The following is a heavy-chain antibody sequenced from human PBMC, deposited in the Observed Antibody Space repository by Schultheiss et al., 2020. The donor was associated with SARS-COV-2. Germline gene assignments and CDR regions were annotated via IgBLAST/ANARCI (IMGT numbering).Heavy chain of an antibody. D-gene: IGHD3-16*02. CDR1: GYSISSGYY. CDR2: INHSGST. Sequence: SQTLSLTCTVSGYSISSGYYWSWIRQPPGKGLEWIGEINHSGSTNYNPSLKSRVTISVDTSKNQFSLKLSSVTAADTAVYYCASRRLRLGELSLYGNDYWGQGTLVTVSS. J-gene: IGHJ4*02. CDR3: ASRRLRLGELSLYGNDY. V-gene: IGHV4-38-2*02.